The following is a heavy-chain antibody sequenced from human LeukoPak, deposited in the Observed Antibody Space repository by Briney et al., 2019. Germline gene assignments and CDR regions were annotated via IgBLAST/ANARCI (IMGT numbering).Heavy chain of an antibody. J-gene: IGHJ4*02. V-gene: IGHV4-59*01. Sequence: GSLRLSCVGSGFTFSRYWLNWIRQPPGKGLEWIGYIYYSGSTNYNPSLKSRVTISVDTSKNQFSLKLSSVTAADTAVYYCARAPIAAGGTENFDYWGQGTLVTVSS. CDR3: ARAPIAAGGTENFDY. CDR2: IYYSGST. CDR1: GFTFSRYW. D-gene: IGHD6-13*01.